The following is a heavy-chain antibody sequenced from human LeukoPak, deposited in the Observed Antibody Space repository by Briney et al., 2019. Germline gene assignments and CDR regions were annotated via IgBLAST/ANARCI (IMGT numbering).Heavy chain of an antibody. CDR3: ARDFALPSSGSLGY. CDR2: MNPNSGNT. D-gene: IGHD1-26*01. J-gene: IGHJ4*02. CDR1: GYTFTSYD. Sequence: ASVKVSCEASGYTFTSYDINWVRQATGQGLEWMGWMNPNSGNTGYAQRFQGRVTMTRNTSISTAYMELSSLRSEDTAVYYCARDFALPSSGSLGYWGQGTLVTVSS. V-gene: IGHV1-8*01.